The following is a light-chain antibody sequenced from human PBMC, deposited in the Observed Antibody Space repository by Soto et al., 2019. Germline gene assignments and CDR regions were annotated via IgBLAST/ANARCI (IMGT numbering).Light chain of an antibody. CDR3: QQLNSYPLT. V-gene: IGKV1-5*01. CDR1: QNINNW. Sequence: DIEITQSPSTLSASIGDRVTITCRASQNINNWIAWYQQKPGKAPKFLIYDASTLESGVPSRFRGSGSGTEFTLTISRLQPEDFSTYYCQQLNSYPLTFGGGTKVDIK. CDR2: DAS. J-gene: IGKJ4*01.